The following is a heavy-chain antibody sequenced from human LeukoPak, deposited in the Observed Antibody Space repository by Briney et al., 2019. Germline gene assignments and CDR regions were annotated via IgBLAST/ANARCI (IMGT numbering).Heavy chain of an antibody. CDR1: GYRFNAYW. J-gene: IGHJ3*01. Sequence: GESQKISCKGSGYRFNAYWIAWVRQMPGKGLEWMGIIYPDDSDSRYSPSFQGQVTISADKSVRTDNLQWSSLKASDTARAECAAANITASYDSRGYDAFDVWGQGTMVTVSS. CDR3: AAANITASYDSRGYDAFDV. V-gene: IGHV5-51*01. D-gene: IGHD3-22*01. CDR2: IYPDDSDS.